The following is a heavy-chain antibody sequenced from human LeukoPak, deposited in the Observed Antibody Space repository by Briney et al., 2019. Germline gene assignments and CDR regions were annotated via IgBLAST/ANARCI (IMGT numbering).Heavy chain of an antibody. V-gene: IGHV4-59*01. CDR1: GGSINYYY. CDR2: IYSDGTT. J-gene: IGHJ4*02. Sequence: PSETLSLTCTVSGGSINYYYWMWIRQPPGKGLEWIGYIYSDGTTSYSPSLRSRVTVSIDTSRNQFSLKLSSVTAADAAVYYCARDTRSYDTSGYYYFDYWGQGALVTVSS. CDR3: ARDTRSYDTSGYYYFDY. D-gene: IGHD3-22*01.